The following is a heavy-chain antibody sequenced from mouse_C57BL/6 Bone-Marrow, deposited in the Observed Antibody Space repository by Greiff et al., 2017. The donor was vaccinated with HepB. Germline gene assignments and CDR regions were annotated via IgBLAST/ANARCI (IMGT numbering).Heavy chain of an antibody. Sequence: EVKLVESGGGLVQPGGSMKLSCAASGFTFSDAWMDWVRQSPEKGLEWVAEIRNKANNHATYYAESVKGRFTISRYDSKISVYLQMNSLRAEDTGIYYCTRSYYYGSSYVGWFAYWGQGTLVTVSA. CDR1: GFTFSDAW. V-gene: IGHV6-6*01. CDR2: IRNKANNHAT. J-gene: IGHJ3*01. CDR3: TRSYYYGSSYVGWFAY. D-gene: IGHD1-1*01.